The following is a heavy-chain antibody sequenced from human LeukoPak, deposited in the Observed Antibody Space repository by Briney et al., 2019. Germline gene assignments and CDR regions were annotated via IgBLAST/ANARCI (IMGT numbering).Heavy chain of an antibody. V-gene: IGHV3-66*02. CDR2: FYSGGST. CDR1: GFTVSSNY. Sequence: GGSLRLSCAASGFTVSSNYMSWVRQAPGKGLEWVSIFYSGGSTYYADSVKGRFTISRDNSKNTLYLQMNSLRAEDTAVYYCARDRGLLLWFGESHFDYWGQGTLVTVSS. J-gene: IGHJ4*02. CDR3: ARDRGLLLWFGESHFDY. D-gene: IGHD3-10*01.